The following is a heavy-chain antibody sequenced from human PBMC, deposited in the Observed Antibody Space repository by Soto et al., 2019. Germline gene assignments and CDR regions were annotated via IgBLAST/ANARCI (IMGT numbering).Heavy chain of an antibody. D-gene: IGHD2-21*01. CDR1: GGSISSSSYY. J-gene: IGHJ4*02. CDR2: IYYSGST. V-gene: IGHV4-39*01. Sequence: PSETLSLTGTVSGGSISSSSYYWGWIRQPPGKGLEWIGSIYYSGSTYYNPSLKSRVTISVDTSKNQFSLKLSSVTAADTAVYYCASTQTTYCGGDCYFDYWVQGTLVTVSS. CDR3: ASTQTTYCGGDCYFDY.